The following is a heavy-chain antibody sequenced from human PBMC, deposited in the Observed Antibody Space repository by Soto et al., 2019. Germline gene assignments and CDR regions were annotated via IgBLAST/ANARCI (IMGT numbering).Heavy chain of an antibody. CDR2: ISGSGGST. Sequence: GGSLRLSCAASGFTFSSYAMSWVRQAPGKRLEWVSAISGSGGSTYYADSVKGRFTISRDNSKNTLYLQMNSLRAEDTAVYYCAKGQDSSGWYGGNAFDIWGKGTMVTVSS. CDR1: GFTFSSYA. V-gene: IGHV3-23*01. J-gene: IGHJ3*02. D-gene: IGHD6-19*01. CDR3: AKGQDSSGWYGGNAFDI.